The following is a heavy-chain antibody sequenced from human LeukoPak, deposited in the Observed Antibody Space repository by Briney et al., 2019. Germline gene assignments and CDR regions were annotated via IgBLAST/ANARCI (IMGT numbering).Heavy chain of an antibody. CDR2: IIPGFGTA. D-gene: IGHD3-22*01. CDR3: ARGNSSGSDY. J-gene: IGHJ4*02. Sequence: SVKVSCKASGGTFSSYTISWVRQAPGQGLEWMGRIIPGFGTANYAQKLQGRVTITTDEYTTTAYMELRSLRSEDTALYFCARGNSSGSDYWDQGTLVTVSS. CDR1: GGTFSSYT. V-gene: IGHV1-69*05.